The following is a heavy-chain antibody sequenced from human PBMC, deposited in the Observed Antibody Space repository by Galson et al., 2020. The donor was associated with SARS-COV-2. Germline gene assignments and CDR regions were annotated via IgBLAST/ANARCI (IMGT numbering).Heavy chain of an antibody. J-gene: IGHJ4*02. Sequence: IYYSGSTYYNPSLTSRVTISVDTSKNQYSLKLSSVTAADTAVYYCARVRYYDFWSGYRNALYFDYWGQGTLVTVSS. D-gene: IGHD3-3*01. CDR3: ARVRYYDFWSGYRNALYFDY. V-gene: IGHV4-39*07. CDR2: IYYSGST.